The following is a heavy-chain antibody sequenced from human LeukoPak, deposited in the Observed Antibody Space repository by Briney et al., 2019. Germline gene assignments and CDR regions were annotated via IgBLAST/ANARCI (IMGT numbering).Heavy chain of an antibody. CDR1: RFTLRRHA. V-gene: IGHV3-30*04. CDR3: ARVLARSRGFDVVVAPTQGPFDF. CDR2: ISYDASEK. J-gene: IGHJ3*01. Sequence: PGGSLRLSCPASRFTLRRHAVHWVRQAPGKGLECVAVISYDASEKYYADSVRGRITISRDNSKNMVHLQLSSLRPEDTAVYYCARVLARSRGFDVVVAPTQGPFDFWGQGTMATVSS. D-gene: IGHD2-21*01.